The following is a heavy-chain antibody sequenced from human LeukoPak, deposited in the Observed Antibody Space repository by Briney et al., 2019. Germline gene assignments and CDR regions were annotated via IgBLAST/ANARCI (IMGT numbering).Heavy chain of an antibody. CDR3: ARRGCYTQHFDY. D-gene: IGHD4/OR15-4a*01. CDR2: IYSGGST. Sequence: GGSLRLSCAASGFTVSSNYMSWVRQAPGKGLEWVSVIYSGGSTYYADSVKGRFTISRDNSKNTLYLQMNSLRAEDTAVYYCARRGCYTQHFDYWGQGTLVTVSS. J-gene: IGHJ4*02. V-gene: IGHV3-53*01. CDR1: GFTVSSNY.